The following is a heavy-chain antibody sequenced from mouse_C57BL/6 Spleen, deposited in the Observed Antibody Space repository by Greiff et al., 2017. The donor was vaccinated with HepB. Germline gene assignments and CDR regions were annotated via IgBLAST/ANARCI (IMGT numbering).Heavy chain of an antibody. CDR3: ARNPEDYYGSSYDFDY. Sequence: VQRVESGPGLVQPSQSLSITCTVSGFSLTSYGVHWVRQSPGKGLEWLGVIWSGGSTDYNAAFISRLSISKDNSKSQVFFKMNSLQADDTAIYYCARNPEDYYGSSYDFDYWGQGTTLTVSS. V-gene: IGHV2-2*01. CDR1: GFSLTSYG. J-gene: IGHJ2*01. D-gene: IGHD1-1*01. CDR2: IWSGGST.